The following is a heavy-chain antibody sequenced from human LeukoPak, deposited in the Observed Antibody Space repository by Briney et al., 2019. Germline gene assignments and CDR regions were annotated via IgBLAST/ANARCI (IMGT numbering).Heavy chain of an antibody. D-gene: IGHD4-23*01. V-gene: IGHV3-33*08. J-gene: IGHJ4*02. CDR2: IWYDGSNK. CDR3: ARDPYGGNSYYVY. Sequence: GGSLRLSCAASGFTLTNYAMSWVRQAPGKGLEWVAVIWYDGSNKYYADSVKGRFTISRDNSKNTLYLQMNSLRAEDTAVYYCARDPYGGNSYYVYWGQGTLVTVSS. CDR1: GFTLTNYA.